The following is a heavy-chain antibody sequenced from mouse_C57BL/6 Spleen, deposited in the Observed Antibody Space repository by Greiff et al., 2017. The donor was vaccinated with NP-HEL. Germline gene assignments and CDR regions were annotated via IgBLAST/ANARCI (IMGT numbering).Heavy chain of an antibody. CDR2: INPNNGGT. CDR3: ARPGGRAWFAY. D-gene: IGHD1-1*02. V-gene: IGHV1-26*01. Sequence: EVKLQQSGPELVKPGASVKISCKASGYTFTDYYMNWVKQSHGKSLEWIGDINPNNGGTSYNQKFKGKATLTVDKSSSTAYMELRSLTSEDSAVYYCARPGGRAWFAYWGQGTLVTVSA. CDR1: GYTFTDYY. J-gene: IGHJ3*01.